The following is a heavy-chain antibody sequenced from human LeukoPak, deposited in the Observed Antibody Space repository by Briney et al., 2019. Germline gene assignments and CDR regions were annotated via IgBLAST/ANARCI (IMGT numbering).Heavy chain of an antibody. CDR2: IYFGGTT. Sequence: PSETLSLTCSVSGGSIKNYYWSWIRQPPGKGLEWLGNIYFGGTTDYNSSLQSRLTISVDTFKNQLSLNLQSVTAADTATYYCARHRSDTGGKKGVNWFDPWGEGTLVTVSP. J-gene: IGHJ5*02. CDR1: GGSIKNYY. D-gene: IGHD4-23*01. V-gene: IGHV4-59*01. CDR3: ARHRSDTGGKKGVNWFDP.